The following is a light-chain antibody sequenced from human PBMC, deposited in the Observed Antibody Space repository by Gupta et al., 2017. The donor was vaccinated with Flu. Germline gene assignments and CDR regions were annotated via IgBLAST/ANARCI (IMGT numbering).Light chain of an antibody. CDR1: SSDIGGYNY. Sequence: ITVSCTGTSSDIGGYNYVSWYQQKSVEAPNLLLYEVTKRPSGVSDRFSGSKSDNTASLTISGLQAEDEATYHCSSYTFSATRWVFGGGTTVTVL. J-gene: IGLJ3*02. V-gene: IGLV2-14*01. CDR2: EVT. CDR3: SSYTFSATRWV.